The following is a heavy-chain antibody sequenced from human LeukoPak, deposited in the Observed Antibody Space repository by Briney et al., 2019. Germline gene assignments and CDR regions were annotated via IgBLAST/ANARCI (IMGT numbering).Heavy chain of an antibody. D-gene: IGHD4-17*01. CDR3: AREGYGDYHFDY. J-gene: IGHJ4*02. CDR2: ISGTSSYM. Sequence: GGSLRLSCAASGFTFSSYSMNWVRQAPGKGLEWVSSISGTSSYMYYADSLKGRFAISRDNAKNSLYLQMNSLRAEDTAVYYCAREGYGDYHFDYWGQGSLVTVSS. CDR1: GFTFSSYS. V-gene: IGHV3-21*01.